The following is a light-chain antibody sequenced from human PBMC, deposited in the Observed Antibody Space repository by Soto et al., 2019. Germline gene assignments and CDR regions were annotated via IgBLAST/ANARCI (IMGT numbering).Light chain of an antibody. Sequence: QSVLTQPASVSGSPGQSITISCTGTNSDVGGYDYVSWYQQYPGKAPKVIISEVSNRPSGVSARFSGSKSGNTASLTISGLQAEDEADYYCLSYTSTSGRIFGGGTKVTVL. CDR2: EVS. V-gene: IGLV2-14*01. CDR1: NSDVGGYDY. CDR3: LSYTSTSGRI. J-gene: IGLJ2*01.